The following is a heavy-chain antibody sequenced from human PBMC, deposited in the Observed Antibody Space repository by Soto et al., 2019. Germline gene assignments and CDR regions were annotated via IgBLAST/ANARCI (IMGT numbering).Heavy chain of an antibody. D-gene: IGHD5-12*01. CDR1: GGTFSSYA. Sequence: SVKVSCKASGGTFSSYAISWVRQAPGQGLEWMGGIIPIFGTANYAQKFQGRVTITADESTSTAYMELSSLRSDDTAVYYCAAPRDGYKGFFDYWGQGTLVTVSS. CDR3: AAPRDGYKGFFDY. V-gene: IGHV1-69*13. CDR2: IIPIFGTA. J-gene: IGHJ4*02.